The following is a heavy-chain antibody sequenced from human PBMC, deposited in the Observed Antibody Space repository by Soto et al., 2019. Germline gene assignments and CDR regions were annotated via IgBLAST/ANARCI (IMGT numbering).Heavy chain of an antibody. CDR2: ISSSSSYI. V-gene: IGHV3-21*01. CDR3: ARDRRYSSSSPVDY. CDR1: GFTFSSYS. Sequence: GGSLRLSCAASGFTFSSYSMNWVRLAPGKGLEWVSSISSSSSYIYYADSVKGRFTISRDNAKNSLYLQMNSLRAEDTAVYYCARDRRYSSSSPVDYWGQGTLVTVSS. D-gene: IGHD6-6*01. J-gene: IGHJ4*02.